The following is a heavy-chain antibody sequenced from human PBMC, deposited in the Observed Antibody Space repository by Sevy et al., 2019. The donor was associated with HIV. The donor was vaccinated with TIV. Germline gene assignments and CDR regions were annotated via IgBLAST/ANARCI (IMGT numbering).Heavy chain of an antibody. CDR1: GGSISSGGYY. D-gene: IGHD3-3*01. V-gene: IGHV4-31*03. Sequence: SETLSLTCTVSGGSISSGGYYWSWIRQHPGKGLEWIGYIYYSGSTYYNPSLKSRVTISVDTSKNQFSLELSSVTAAETAVYYCASSITIFGVVYWGQGTLVTVSS. CDR2: IYYSGST. CDR3: ASSITIFGVVY. J-gene: IGHJ4*02.